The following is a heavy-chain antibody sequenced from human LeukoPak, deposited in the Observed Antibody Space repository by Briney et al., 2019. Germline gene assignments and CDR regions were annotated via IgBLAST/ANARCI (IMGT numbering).Heavy chain of an antibody. D-gene: IGHD1-26*01. V-gene: IGHV3-21*01. J-gene: IGHJ4*02. CDR1: GFTFSSYS. CDR2: ISSSSSYI. CDR3: ARGSVGAAGLDHFDY. Sequence: GGSLRLSCAASGFTFSSYSMNWVRQAPGKGLEWVSSISSSSSYIYYADSVKGRFTISRDNAKNSLYLQMNSLRAEDTAVYYCARGSVGAAGLDHFDYCGQGTLVTVSS.